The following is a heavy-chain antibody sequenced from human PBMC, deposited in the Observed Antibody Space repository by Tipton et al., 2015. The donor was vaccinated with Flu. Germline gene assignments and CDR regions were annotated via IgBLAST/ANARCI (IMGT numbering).Heavy chain of an antibody. CDR3: ARGGYYDRSGYLSYYGMDV. V-gene: IGHV3-74*01. Sequence: SLRLSCAASGYSFSSYWMHWVRQAPGKGLVWVSLIISDGSNTTYADSVKGRFTISRDNAKNTLYLQMKSLRAEDTAVYFCARGGYYDRSGYLSYYGMDVWGQGTTVTVSS. CDR1: GYSFSSYW. CDR2: IISDGSNT. J-gene: IGHJ6*02. D-gene: IGHD3-22*01.